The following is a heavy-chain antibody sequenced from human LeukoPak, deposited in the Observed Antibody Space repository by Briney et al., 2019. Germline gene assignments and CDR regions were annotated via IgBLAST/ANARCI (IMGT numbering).Heavy chain of an antibody. Sequence: ASVKVSCKASGYTFTGYYIHWVRQAPGQGLEWMGWINPNSGRTNYAQKFQGRVTMTRDTSISTAYMELSSLTFDDTAVYYCGRGTIAVVAADLRTDQWGQGTLVIVSS. V-gene: IGHV1-2*02. CDR2: INPNSGRT. CDR1: GYTFTGYY. D-gene: IGHD2-15*01. CDR3: GRGTIAVVAADLRTDQ. J-gene: IGHJ4*02.